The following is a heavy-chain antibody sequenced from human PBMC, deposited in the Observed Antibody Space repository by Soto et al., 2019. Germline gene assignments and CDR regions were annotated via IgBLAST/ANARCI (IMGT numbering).Heavy chain of an antibody. CDR3: ARSHLRGYSYGFGAYYYYGMDV. V-gene: IGHV1-8*01. D-gene: IGHD5-18*01. CDR2: MNPNSGNT. Sequence: GASVKVSCKASGYTFTSYDINWVRQATGQGLEWMGWMNPNSGNTGYAQKFQGRVTMTRNTSISTAYMELSGLRSEDTAVYYCARSHLRGYSYGFGAYYYYGMDVWGQGTTVTVSS. CDR1: GYTFTSYD. J-gene: IGHJ6*02.